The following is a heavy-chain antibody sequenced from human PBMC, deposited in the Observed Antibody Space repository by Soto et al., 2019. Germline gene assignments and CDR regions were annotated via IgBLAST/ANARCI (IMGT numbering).Heavy chain of an antibody. Sequence: VQLVESGGGVVQPGRSLRLSCAASGFTFSSYGMHWVRQAPGKGLEWVAVISYDGSNKYYADSVKGRFTISRDNSKNTLYLQMNSLRAEDTAVYXCAKXXXYSNYVDYWGQGTLVTVSS. CDR2: ISYDGSNK. J-gene: IGHJ4*02. CDR3: AKXXXYSNYVDY. D-gene: IGHD4-4*01. V-gene: IGHV3-30*18. CDR1: GFTFSSYG.